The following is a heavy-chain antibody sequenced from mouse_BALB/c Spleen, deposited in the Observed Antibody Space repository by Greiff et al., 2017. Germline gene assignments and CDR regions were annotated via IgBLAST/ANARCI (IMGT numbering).Heavy chain of an antibody. V-gene: IGHV1-9*01. CDR1: GYTFSSYW. CDR2: ILPGSGST. Sequence: VQLQQSGAELMKPGASVKISCKATGYTFSSYWIEWVKQRPGHGLEWIGEILPGSGSTNYNEKFKGKATFTADTSSNTAYMQLSSLTSEDSAVYYCATLGRYWYFDVWGAGTTVTVSS. J-gene: IGHJ1*01. D-gene: IGHD1-2*01. CDR3: ATLGRYWYFDV.